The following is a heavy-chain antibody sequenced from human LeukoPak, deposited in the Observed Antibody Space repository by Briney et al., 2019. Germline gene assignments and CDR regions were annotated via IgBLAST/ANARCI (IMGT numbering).Heavy chain of an antibody. CDR1: GGSIRSYY. V-gene: IGHV4-59*01. J-gene: IGHJ6*03. CDR2: IYYSGST. D-gene: IGHD3-10*01. Sequence: SETLSLTCTVSGGSIRSYYWSWIRQPPGQGLEWVGYIYYSGSTNYNPSLKSRVTISVDTSKNQFSLKVSSVTAADTAVYYCARVRFGSGSLYYYYYYMDVWGKGTTVTISS. CDR3: ARVRFGSGSLYYYYYYMDV.